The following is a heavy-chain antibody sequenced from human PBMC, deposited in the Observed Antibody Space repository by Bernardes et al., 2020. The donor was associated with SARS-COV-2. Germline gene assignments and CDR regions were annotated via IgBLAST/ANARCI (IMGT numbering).Heavy chain of an antibody. Sequence: SATLSLTCTVSGGSVSSGSYYWSWLRQPPGTGLEWIGYIYHRGGAIYNPSLKSRITISVDTSKDEFSLKVRSVAAADTAVYYCARDGAAGGGNGMDVWGQGTTVIVSS. CDR2: IYHRGGA. J-gene: IGHJ6*02. CDR3: ARDGAAGGGNGMDV. D-gene: IGHD3-16*01. CDR1: GGSVSSGSYY. V-gene: IGHV4-61*01.